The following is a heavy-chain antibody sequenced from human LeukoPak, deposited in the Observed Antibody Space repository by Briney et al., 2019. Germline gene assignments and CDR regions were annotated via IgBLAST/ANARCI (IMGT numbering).Heavy chain of an antibody. CDR3: ASGAPFRSGLPMDV. V-gene: IGHV4-34*01. CDR2: INHSGST. Sequence: SETLSLTCAVYGGSFSGYYWSWIRKPPGKGLEWIGEINHSGSTNYNPSLKSRVTISVDTSKNQFSLKLSSVTAADTAVYYCASGAPFRSGLPMDVWGKGTTVTVSS. CDR1: GGSFSGYY. J-gene: IGHJ6*03. D-gene: IGHD3-3*01.